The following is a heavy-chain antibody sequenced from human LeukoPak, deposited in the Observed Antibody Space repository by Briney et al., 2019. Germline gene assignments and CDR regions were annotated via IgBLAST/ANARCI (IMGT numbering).Heavy chain of an antibody. CDR2: ISSSSSYI. CDR3: ARDQGRGYYDSSGQALDYYYYYMDV. CDR1: GFTFSSYS. D-gene: IGHD3-22*01. J-gene: IGHJ6*03. V-gene: IGHV3-21*01. Sequence: GGSLRLSCAASGFTFSSYSMNWVRQAPGKGLEWVSSISSSSSYIYYADSVKGRFTISRDNAKNSLYLQMNSLRAEDTAVYYCARDQGRGYYDSSGQALDYYYYYMDVWGKGTTVTVSS.